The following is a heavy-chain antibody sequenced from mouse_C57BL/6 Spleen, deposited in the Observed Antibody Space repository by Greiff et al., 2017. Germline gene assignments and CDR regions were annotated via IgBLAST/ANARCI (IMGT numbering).Heavy chain of an antibody. CDR3: ASEDLRRDYLDY. CDR2: ISSGSSTI. Sequence: EVKLMESGGGLVKPGGSLKLSCAASGFTFSDYAMHWVRQAPEKGLEWVAYISSGSSTINYVDTVKGRFPFSRDNGKNTLFLQMISLRADDTAMYYCASEDLRRDYLDYWGQGTTLTVSS. D-gene: IGHD2-12*01. CDR1: GFTFSDYA. V-gene: IGHV5-17*01. J-gene: IGHJ2*01.